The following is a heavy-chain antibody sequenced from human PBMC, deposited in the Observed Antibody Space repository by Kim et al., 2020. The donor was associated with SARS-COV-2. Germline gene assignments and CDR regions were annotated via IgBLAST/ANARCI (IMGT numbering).Heavy chain of an antibody. Sequence: SETLSLTCTVSGGSISSGGYYWSWIRQHPGKGLEWIGYIYYSGSTYYNPSLKSRVTISVDTSKNQFSLKLSSVTAADTAVYYCARGDRFRGGKGSVNFNWFDPWGQGTLVTVSS. D-gene: IGHD3-10*01. CDR1: GGSISSGGYY. J-gene: IGHJ5*02. V-gene: IGHV4-31*03. CDR2: IYYSGST. CDR3: ARGDRFRGGKGSVNFNWFDP.